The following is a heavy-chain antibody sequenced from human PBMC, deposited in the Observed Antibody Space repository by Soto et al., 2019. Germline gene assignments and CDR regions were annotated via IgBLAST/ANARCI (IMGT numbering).Heavy chain of an antibody. CDR3: ARESDTAIAY. D-gene: IGHD5-18*01. CDR1: GFTFSSYA. CDR2: ISYDGSNK. Sequence: QAQLVESGGSVVQPGRSLRLSCAASGFTFSSYAMHWVRQAPGKGLEWVAVISYDGSNKYYADSVKGRFTISRDNSKNTLYLQMNSLRAEDTAVYYCARESDTAIAYWGQGTLVTVSS. V-gene: IGHV3-30-3*01. J-gene: IGHJ4*02.